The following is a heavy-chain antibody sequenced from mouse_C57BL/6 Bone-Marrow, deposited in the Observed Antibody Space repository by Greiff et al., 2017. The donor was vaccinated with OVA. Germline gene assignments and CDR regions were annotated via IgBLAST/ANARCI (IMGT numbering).Heavy chain of an antibody. CDR1: GYTFTSYG. V-gene: IGHV1-81*01. Sequence: VKLVESGAELARPRASVKLSCKASGYTFTSYGISWVKQRTGQGLEWIGEIYPRSGNTYYNEKFKGKATLTADKSSSTAYMELRSLTSEDSAVYFCARWEWLRQYYFDYWGQGTTLTVSS. D-gene: IGHD2-2*01. J-gene: IGHJ2*01. CDR2: IYPRSGNT. CDR3: ARWEWLRQYYFDY.